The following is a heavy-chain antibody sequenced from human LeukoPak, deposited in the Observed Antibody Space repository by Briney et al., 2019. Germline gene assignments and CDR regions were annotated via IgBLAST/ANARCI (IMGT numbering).Heavy chain of an antibody. CDR2: IWYDGSEK. V-gene: IGHV3-33*01. CDR1: GFIFTSYG. Sequence: GGSLRLSCAASGFIFTSYGMHWVRQAPGKGLEWVAVIWYDGSEKYYADSVKGRLSISRDNSENTVFLQMNSLRVEDTAVYYCARGFAFSYPWGQGTLVTVSS. CDR3: ARGFAFSYP. J-gene: IGHJ5*02.